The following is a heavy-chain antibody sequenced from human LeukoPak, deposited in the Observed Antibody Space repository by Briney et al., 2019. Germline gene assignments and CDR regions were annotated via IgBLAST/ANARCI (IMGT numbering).Heavy chain of an antibody. CDR1: GYTFTGYY. D-gene: IGHD4-11*01. CDR2: INPNSGGT. CDR3: ARGLGYSSYPKGVLGY. V-gene: IGHV1-2*02. Sequence: ASVKVSCKASGYTFTGYYMHWVRQAPGQGLEWMGWINPNSGGTNYAQKFQGRVTMTRDTSISTAYMQLSRLRSDDTAVYYCARGLGYSSYPKGVLGYWGQGTLVTVSS. J-gene: IGHJ4*02.